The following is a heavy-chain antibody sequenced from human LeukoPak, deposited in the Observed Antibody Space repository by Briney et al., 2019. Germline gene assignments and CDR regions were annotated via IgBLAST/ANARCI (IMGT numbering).Heavy chain of an antibody. D-gene: IGHD1-26*01. V-gene: IGHV3-74*01. Sequence: GGSLRLSSAASGFTFSSYWMHWLRQAQGQGLVWVSRINSDGTSTSYADSVKGRFTISRDNAKNTLYLQMNSLRAEDTAVYYCARGGLRWEPHFDYWGQGTLVTVSS. J-gene: IGHJ4*02. CDR3: ARGGLRWEPHFDY. CDR1: GFTFSSYW. CDR2: INSDGTST.